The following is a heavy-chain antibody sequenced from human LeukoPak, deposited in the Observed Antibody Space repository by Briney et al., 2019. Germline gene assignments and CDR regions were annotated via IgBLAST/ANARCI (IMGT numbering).Heavy chain of an antibody. Sequence: PGGSLRLSCAAAASTFSSFTMNWVRPAPGKGLEWVSSISSTSRLIWYADSLKGRFTISRDNAKNSLYLQVDGLRAEDTAVYYCARYNSGWNDYWGQGTLVSVSS. CDR1: ASTFSSFT. CDR3: ARYNSGWNDY. J-gene: IGHJ4*02. V-gene: IGHV3-21*01. D-gene: IGHD6-19*01. CDR2: ISSTSRLI.